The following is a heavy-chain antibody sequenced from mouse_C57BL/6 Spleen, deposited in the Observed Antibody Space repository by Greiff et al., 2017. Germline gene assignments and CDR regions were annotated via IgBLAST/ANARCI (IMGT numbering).Heavy chain of an antibody. J-gene: IGHJ4*01. V-gene: IGHV1-74*01. CDR3: AITPDLYDGYHYAMDY. D-gene: IGHD2-3*01. CDR2: IHPSDSDT. Sequence: QVQLQQPGAELVKPGASVKVSCKASGYTFTSYWMHWVKQRPGQGLEWIGRIHPSDSDTNYNQKFKGKATLTVDKSSSTAYMQLSSLTSEDSAVYYCAITPDLYDGYHYAMDYWGQGTSGTVSS. CDR1: GYTFTSYW.